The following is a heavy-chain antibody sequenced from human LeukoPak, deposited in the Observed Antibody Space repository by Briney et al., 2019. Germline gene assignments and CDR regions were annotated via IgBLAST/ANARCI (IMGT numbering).Heavy chain of an antibody. CDR1: GHTLTDLS. CDR3: ATGGIYSLLDY. Sequence: ASVKVSCKVSGHTLTDLSTHWARQAPGRGLEWMGGIDPEDGETIYAQKFQGRVTMTEDTSTDTAYMELSSLRSEDTAVYHCATGGIYSLLDYWGQGTLVTVSS. D-gene: IGHD1-26*01. CDR2: IDPEDGET. J-gene: IGHJ4*02. V-gene: IGHV1-24*01.